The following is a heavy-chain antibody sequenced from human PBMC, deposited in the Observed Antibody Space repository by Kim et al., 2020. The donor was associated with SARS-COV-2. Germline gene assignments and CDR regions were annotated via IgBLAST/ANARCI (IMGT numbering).Heavy chain of an antibody. Sequence: SETLSLTCTVSGGSISSYYWSWIRQPPGKGLEWIGYIYYSGSTNYNPSLKSRVTISVDTSKNQFSLKLSSVTAADTAVYYCARRQGVWGSYRYTGIQNDAFDIWGQGTMVTVSS. J-gene: IGHJ3*02. CDR2: IYYSGST. CDR1: GGSISSYY. D-gene: IGHD3-16*02. V-gene: IGHV4-59*08. CDR3: ARRQGVWGSYRYTGIQNDAFDI.